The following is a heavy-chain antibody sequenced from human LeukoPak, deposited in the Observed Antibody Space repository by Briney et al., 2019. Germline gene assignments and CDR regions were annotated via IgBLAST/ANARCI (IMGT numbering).Heavy chain of an antibody. Sequence: GGSLRLSCAASGFTFSNYAMSWVRQAPGRGLEWVSAVIGRDDSTYYADSVRGRFTLSRDNSKNTLYLQMNSLRAEDTAVYYCAKWGDYDILTGYYDSDYWGQGTLVTVSS. CDR3: AKWGDYDILTGYYDSDY. V-gene: IGHV3-23*01. CDR1: GFTFSNYA. CDR2: VIGRDDST. D-gene: IGHD3-9*01. J-gene: IGHJ4*02.